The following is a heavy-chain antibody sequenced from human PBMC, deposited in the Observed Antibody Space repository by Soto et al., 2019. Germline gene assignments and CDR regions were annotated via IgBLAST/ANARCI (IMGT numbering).Heavy chain of an antibody. CDR1: GGDISTYY. D-gene: IGHD3-3*01. J-gene: IGHJ5*02. CDR2: IYSSGST. V-gene: IGHV4-4*07. CDR3: ARGQRFSDWFDP. Sequence: QVQLQESGRGLVKPSETLSLTCTVSGGDISTYYWTWIRQPAGKGLEWIGRIYSSGSTKYNPSLKSRVTMSLDTSKNQFSLRLSSVTAADTAVYYCARGQRFSDWFDPWGQATLVTVSS.